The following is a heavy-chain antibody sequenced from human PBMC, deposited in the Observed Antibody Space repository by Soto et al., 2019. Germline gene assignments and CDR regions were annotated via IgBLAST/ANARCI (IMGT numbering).Heavy chain of an antibody. D-gene: IGHD2-15*01. CDR1: GFTFSSYG. J-gene: IGHJ6*01. Sequence: QVQVVESGGGVVQPGRCLRLSCAASGFTFSSYGMHWVRQAPGKGLEWVAVIWSDGSNKYYADSLKGRFTVSRDNSNNTLYLQMNSLRAEDTAVYYCARESCRGGSCYSPYHYYYGMDVWGQGTTVIVSP. CDR3: ARESCRGGSCYSPYHYYYGMDV. CDR2: IWSDGSNK. V-gene: IGHV3-33*01.